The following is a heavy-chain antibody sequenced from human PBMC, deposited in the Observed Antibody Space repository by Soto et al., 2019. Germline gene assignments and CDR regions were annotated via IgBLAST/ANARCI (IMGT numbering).Heavy chain of an antibody. J-gene: IGHJ5*02. CDR3: ARHVHSGGSPYWFDP. Sequence: PSEPLSLTCTVSGGSISSGGYYWSWIRQHPGKGLEWIGYIYYSGSTYYNPSLKSRVTISVDTSKNQFSLKLSSVTAADTALYYCARHVHSGGSPYWFDPWGQGTLVTVSS. CDR2: IYYSGST. V-gene: IGHV4-31*03. D-gene: IGHD2-15*01. CDR1: GGSISSGGYY.